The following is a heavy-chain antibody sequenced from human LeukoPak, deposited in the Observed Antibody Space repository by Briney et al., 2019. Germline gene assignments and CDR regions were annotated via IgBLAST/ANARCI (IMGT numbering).Heavy chain of an antibody. CDR3: AQRRDYGIFDY. V-gene: IGHV3-23*01. CDR1: GFAFSTYG. J-gene: IGHJ4*02. CDR2: ITANGGGT. D-gene: IGHD4-17*01. Sequence: GGSLRLSCVASGFAFSTYGIHWVRQAPGKGLEWVSAITANGGGTNYADSVKGRFTISRDNSKNTLFLQMNSLRAEDTAVYYCAQRRDYGIFDYWGQGTLVTVFS.